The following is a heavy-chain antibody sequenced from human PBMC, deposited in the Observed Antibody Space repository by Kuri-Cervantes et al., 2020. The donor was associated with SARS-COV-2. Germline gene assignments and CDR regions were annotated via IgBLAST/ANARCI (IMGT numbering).Heavy chain of an antibody. D-gene: IGHD2-21*01. V-gene: IGHV2-5*02. CDR1: GFSLSTSGVG. CDR2: IYWDDDK. CDR3: ANRGIGYFALGV. J-gene: IGHJ3*01. Sequence: SGPTLVKPTQTLTLTCIVSGFSLSTSGVGVGWIRQPPGKVLEWLAVIYWDDDKSYSPSLKSRLTITKGTPKNQVVITMTNMDPVYTATYYCANRGIGYFALGVWGQGTVVTVSS.